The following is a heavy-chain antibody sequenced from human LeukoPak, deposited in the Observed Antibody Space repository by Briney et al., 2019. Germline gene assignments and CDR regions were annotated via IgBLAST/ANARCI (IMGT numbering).Heavy chain of an antibody. CDR1: GGSISTYY. D-gene: IGHD3-9*01. V-gene: IGHV4-59*01. Sequence: SETLSLTCTVSGGSISTYYWNWIRQPPGKGLEWIGYVYHSGSTDYNPSLKSRVTISVDTSKNQFSLKLSSVTAADTAVYYCARGRYLDPLDSWGQGTLVTVS. J-gene: IGHJ4*02. CDR3: ARGRYLDPLDS. CDR2: VYHSGST.